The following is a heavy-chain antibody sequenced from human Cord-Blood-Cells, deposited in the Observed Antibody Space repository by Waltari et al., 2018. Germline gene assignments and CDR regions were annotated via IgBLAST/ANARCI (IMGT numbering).Heavy chain of an antibody. CDR1: GYSISSGSY. D-gene: IGHD2-21*02. J-gene: IGHJ5*02. Sequence: QVQLQESGPGLVKPSETLSLTCAVSGYSISSGSYWGWIRQPPGQGLEWIGSIYHSGSTYYNPSLKSRVTISVDTSKNQFSLKLSSVTAADTAVYYCARSSAVVTPNLGACWFDPWGQGTLVTVSS. CDR3: ARSSAVVTPNLGACWFDP. V-gene: IGHV4-38-2*01. CDR2: IYHSGST.